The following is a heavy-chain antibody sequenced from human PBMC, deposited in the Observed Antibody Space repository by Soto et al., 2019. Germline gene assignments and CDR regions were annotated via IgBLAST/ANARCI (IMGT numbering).Heavy chain of an antibody. CDR3: ARASPTGVTTFDY. V-gene: IGHV4-30-2*01. Sequence: SETRSLTCRVAGGSISRGGYSWSWIRQPPGKGLEWIGYIYHSGSTYYNPSLKSRVTISVDRSKNQFSLKLSSVTAADTAVYYCARASPTGVTTFDYWGQGTLVTVSS. CDR2: IYHSGST. D-gene: IGHD4-17*01. J-gene: IGHJ4*02. CDR1: GGSISRGGYS.